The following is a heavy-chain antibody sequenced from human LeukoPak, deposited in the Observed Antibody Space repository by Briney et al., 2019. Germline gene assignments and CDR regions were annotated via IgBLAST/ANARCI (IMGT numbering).Heavy chain of an antibody. CDR2: IYPGDSDT. D-gene: IGHD6-19*01. J-gene: IGHJ6*02. CDR1: GYSFTSYW. CDR3: ARGVSSGWSGYYYYGMGV. Sequence: GESLKISCKGSGYSFTSYWIGWVRQMPGKGLEWMGIIYPGDSDTRYSPSFQGQVTISADKSISTAYLQWSSLKASDTAMYYCARGVSSGWSGYYYYGMGVWGQGTTVTVSS. V-gene: IGHV5-51*01.